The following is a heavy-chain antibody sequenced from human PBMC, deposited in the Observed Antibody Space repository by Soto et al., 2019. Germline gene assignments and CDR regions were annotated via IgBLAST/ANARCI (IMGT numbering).Heavy chain of an antibody. CDR2: ISKSGGTI. Sequence: GSLRLSCRASGFTFSSYEMTWVRQAPGKGLEWVSYISKSGGTIHYADPVKGRFTVSRDNAKDALYLQMNSLRVEDTAVYFCAGYYYDPSGYYPAFDYWGQGTMVTVSS. CDR1: GFTFSSYE. D-gene: IGHD3-22*01. V-gene: IGHV3-48*03. J-gene: IGHJ4*02. CDR3: AGYYYDPSGYYPAFDY.